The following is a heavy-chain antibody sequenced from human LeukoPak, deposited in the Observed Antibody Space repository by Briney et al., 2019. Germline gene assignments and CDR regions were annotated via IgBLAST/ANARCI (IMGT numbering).Heavy chain of an antibody. D-gene: IGHD3-10*01. Sequence: SETLSLTCAVYGGTFSGYYWSWIRQPPGKGLEWIGEINHSGSTNYNPSLKSRVTISVDTSKNQFSLKLSSVTAADTAVYYCARGEPLWFGPSDYWGQGTLVTVSS. CDR3: ARGEPLWFGPSDY. CDR1: GGTFSGYY. CDR2: INHSGST. J-gene: IGHJ4*02. V-gene: IGHV4-34*01.